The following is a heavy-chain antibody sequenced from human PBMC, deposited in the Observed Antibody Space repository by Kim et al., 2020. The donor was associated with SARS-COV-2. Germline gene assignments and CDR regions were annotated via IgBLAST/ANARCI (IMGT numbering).Heavy chain of an antibody. Sequence: TNSNPPLKSRVTISVDTSNNQFSLKLSSVTAADTAVYYCARVRRDGFDPWGQGTLVTVSS. CDR2: T. D-gene: IGHD2-21*02. V-gene: IGHV4-34*01. J-gene: IGHJ5*02. CDR3: ARVRRDGFDP.